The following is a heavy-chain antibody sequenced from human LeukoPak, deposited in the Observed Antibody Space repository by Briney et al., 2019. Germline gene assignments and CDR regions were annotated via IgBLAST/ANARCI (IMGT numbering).Heavy chain of an antibody. J-gene: IGHJ5*02. Sequence: GGSLRLSCAGSGFTFSGYGMHWVRQAPVKGLEWVTGIAYDGSRKHYADSVKGRFTISRDNSRNTMDLQMNSLRVEDTAVYHCTRYDSSRFDPWGQGTLVIVSS. CDR1: GFTFSGYG. CDR3: TRYDSSRFDP. V-gene: IGHV3-30*03. CDR2: IAYDGSRK. D-gene: IGHD3-3*01.